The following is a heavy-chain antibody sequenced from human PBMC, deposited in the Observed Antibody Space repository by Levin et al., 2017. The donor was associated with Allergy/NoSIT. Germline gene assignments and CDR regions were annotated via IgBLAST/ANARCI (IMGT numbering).Heavy chain of an antibody. CDR3: ARERTYYDILTGKEQMDV. D-gene: IGHD3-9*01. CDR1: GGSISSGGYY. Sequence: SETLSLTCTVSGGSISSGGYYWSWIRQHPGKGLEWIGYIYYSGSTYYNPSLKSRVTISVDTSKNQFSLKLSSVTAADTAVYYCARERTYYDILTGKEQMDVWGQGTTVTVSS. CDR2: IYYSGST. V-gene: IGHV4-31*03. J-gene: IGHJ6*02.